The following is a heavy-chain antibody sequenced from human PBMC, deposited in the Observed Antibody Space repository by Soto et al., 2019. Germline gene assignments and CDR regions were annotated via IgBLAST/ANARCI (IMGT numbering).Heavy chain of an antibody. J-gene: IGHJ6*02. CDR2: IGTAGDT. V-gene: IGHV3-13*01. Sequence: EVQLVESGGGLVQPGGSLRLSCAASGFTFSSYDMHWVRQATGKGLECVSAIGTAGDTYYPGSVKGRFTISRENAKNSLYLQMNSLRAEDTAVYYCARVDRRGSGIQYYYYGMDVWGQGTTVTVSS. CDR3: ARVDRRGSGIQYYYYGMDV. D-gene: IGHD3-10*01. CDR1: GFTFSSYD.